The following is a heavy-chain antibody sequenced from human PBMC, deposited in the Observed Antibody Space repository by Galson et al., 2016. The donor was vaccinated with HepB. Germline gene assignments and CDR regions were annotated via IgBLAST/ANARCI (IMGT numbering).Heavy chain of an antibody. CDR2: VYPGDSDT. CDR1: GYTFISYW. CDR3: ARDFGDNTFDF. V-gene: IGHV5-51*01. Sequence: QSGAEVKKPGDSLKISCKGSGYTFISYWIGWVRQMPGKGLEWMGIVYPGDSDTRYSPSFQGQVTMSADKSISTAYLQWSGPKASDSAMYYCARDFGDNTFDFWGQGTLVTVSS. J-gene: IGHJ4*02. D-gene: IGHD4-17*01.